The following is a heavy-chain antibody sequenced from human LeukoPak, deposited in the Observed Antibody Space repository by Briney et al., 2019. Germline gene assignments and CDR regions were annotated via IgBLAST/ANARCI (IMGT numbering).Heavy chain of an antibody. J-gene: IGHJ3*02. Sequence: SETLSLTCTVSGGSISSSSYYWGWIRQPPGKGLEWIGSIYYSGSTYYNPSLKSRVTISVDTSKNQFSLKLSSVTAADTAVYYCARHYDSSGYYRPAFDIRGQGTMVTVSS. CDR1: GGSISSSSYY. CDR3: ARHYDSSGYYRPAFDI. CDR2: IYYSGST. D-gene: IGHD3-22*01. V-gene: IGHV4-39*01.